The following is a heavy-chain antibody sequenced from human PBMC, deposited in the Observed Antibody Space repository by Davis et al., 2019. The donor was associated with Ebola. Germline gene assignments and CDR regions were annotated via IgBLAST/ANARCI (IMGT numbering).Heavy chain of an antibody. CDR1: GYTFTTYG. V-gene: IGHV1-18*01. CDR2: ISAYYGTT. CDR3: ARGFTTDYYYYGMDV. Sequence: ASVKVSCKASGYTFTTYGISWVRQAPGQGLEWMGWISAYYGTTNYAQSLQGRVTMTEDTSTDTAYMELSSLRSGDTAIYYCARGFTTDYYYYGMDVWGHGTTVTVSS. J-gene: IGHJ6*02. D-gene: IGHD1-26*01.